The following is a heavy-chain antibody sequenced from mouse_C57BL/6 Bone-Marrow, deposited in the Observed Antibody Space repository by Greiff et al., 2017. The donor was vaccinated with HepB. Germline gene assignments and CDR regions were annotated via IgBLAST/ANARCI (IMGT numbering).Heavy chain of an antibody. CDR3: ARDADYYGSYWYFDV. J-gene: IGHJ1*03. CDR1: GFTFSDFY. CDR2: SRNKANDYTT. Sequence: EVKVVESGGGLVQSGRSLRLSCATSGFTFSDFYMEWVRQAPGKGLEWIAASRNKANDYTTEYSASVKGRFIVSRDTSQSILYLQMNALRAEDTAIYYCARDADYYGSYWYFDVWGTGTTVTVSS. V-gene: IGHV7-1*01. D-gene: IGHD1-1*01.